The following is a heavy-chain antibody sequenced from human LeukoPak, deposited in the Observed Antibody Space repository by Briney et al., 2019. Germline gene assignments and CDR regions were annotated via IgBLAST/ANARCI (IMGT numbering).Heavy chain of an antibody. CDR1: GGSISSGGYY. Sequence: SETLSLTCTVSGGSISSGGYYWSWIRQHPGKGLEWIGYIYYSGSTHYNPSLKSRVTISVDTSKNQFSLKLSSVTAADTAVYYCARVPWRGDNWFDPWGQGTLVTVSS. CDR3: ARVPWRGDNWFDP. D-gene: IGHD3-3*01. V-gene: IGHV4-31*03. CDR2: IYYSGST. J-gene: IGHJ5*02.